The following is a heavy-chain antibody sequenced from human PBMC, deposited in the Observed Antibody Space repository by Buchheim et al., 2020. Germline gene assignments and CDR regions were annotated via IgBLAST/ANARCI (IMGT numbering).Heavy chain of an antibody. CDR2: ISSSSTI. CDR1: GFTFSSYS. D-gene: IGHD6-19*01. Sequence: EVQLVESGGGLVQPGGSLRLSCAASGFTFSSYSMNWVRQAPGKGLEWVSYISSSSTIYYADSVKGRFTISRDNAKNSLYLQMNSLRDEDTAVYYCARDKGIAVAEEYYYYYYGMDVWGQGTT. CDR3: ARDKGIAVAEEYYYYYYGMDV. V-gene: IGHV3-48*02. J-gene: IGHJ6*02.